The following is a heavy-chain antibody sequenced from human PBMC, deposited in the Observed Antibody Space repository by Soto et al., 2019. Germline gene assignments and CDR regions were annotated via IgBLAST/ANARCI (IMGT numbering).Heavy chain of an antibody. J-gene: IGHJ6*01. CDR3: ARAAGESSSWYLPGSYYYGMDV. CDR2: ISYDGSNK. CDR1: GFTFSSYA. D-gene: IGHD6-13*01. Sequence: QVQLVESGGGVVQPGRSLRLSCAASGFTFSSYAMHWVRQAPGKGLEWVAVISYDGSNKYYADSVKGRFTISRDNSKNTLYLQMNSLRAEDTAVYYCARAAGESSSWYLPGSYYYGMDVW. V-gene: IGHV3-30-3*01.